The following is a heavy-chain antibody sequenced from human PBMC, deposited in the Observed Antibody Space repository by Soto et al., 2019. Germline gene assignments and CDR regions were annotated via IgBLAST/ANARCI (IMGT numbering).Heavy chain of an antibody. Sequence: GESLKISCKGSRYNVTSHWITWVRQMPGKGLEWMGRIDPTDSYTNYSPSFQGHVTISADMSINTAYLQWSSLKASDTAMYYCAATHPLYTTSRGGSYGMDVWGQGTMVTVSS. CDR3: AATHPLYTTSRGGSYGMDV. CDR2: IDPTDSYT. J-gene: IGHJ6*02. D-gene: IGHD2-2*02. CDR1: RYNVTSHW. V-gene: IGHV5-10-1*01.